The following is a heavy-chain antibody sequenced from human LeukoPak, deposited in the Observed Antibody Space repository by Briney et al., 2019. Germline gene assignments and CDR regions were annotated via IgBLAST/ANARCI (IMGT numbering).Heavy chain of an antibody. CDR2: IYYSGST. CDR1: GGSISSGGYY. Sequence: SETLSLTCTVSGGSISSGGYYWSWIRQPPGKGLEWIGYIYYSGSTNYNPSLKSRVTISVDTSKNQFSLKLSSVTAADTAVYYCASRAAAGNFDYWGQGTLVTVSS. V-gene: IGHV4-61*08. J-gene: IGHJ4*02. D-gene: IGHD6-13*01. CDR3: ASRAAAGNFDY.